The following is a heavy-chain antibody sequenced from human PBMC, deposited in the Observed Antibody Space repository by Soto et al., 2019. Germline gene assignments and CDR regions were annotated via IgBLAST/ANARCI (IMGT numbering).Heavy chain of an antibody. D-gene: IGHD1-26*01. Sequence: GESLKISCKSSGYSFTSYWINWVRQMPGKGLEWMGRIDPSDSYTNYSPSFQGHVTISVDKSNSTAYLQWSSLKASDTAMYYCARHGRELLRGGWFDPWGQGTLVTVSS. CDR3: ARHGRELLRGGWFDP. V-gene: IGHV5-10-1*01. CDR2: IDPSDSYT. J-gene: IGHJ5*02. CDR1: GYSFTSYW.